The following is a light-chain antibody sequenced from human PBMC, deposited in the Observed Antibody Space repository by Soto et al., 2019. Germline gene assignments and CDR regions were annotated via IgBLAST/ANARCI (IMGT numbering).Light chain of an antibody. CDR3: AAWDDSLDGYV. V-gene: IGLV1-44*01. CDR1: RSNIGSNN. CDR2: NNH. Sequence: QSVLTQPPSASGIPGQSVTISCSGSRSNIGSNNVNWYQQLPGTAPRLLTFNNHLRPSGVPDRFSGSKSGTSASLAISGLQSEDEGDYYCAAWDDSLDGYVFGTGTKVTVL. J-gene: IGLJ1*01.